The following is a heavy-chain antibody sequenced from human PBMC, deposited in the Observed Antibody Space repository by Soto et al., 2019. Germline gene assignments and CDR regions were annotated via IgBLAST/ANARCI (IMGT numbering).Heavy chain of an antibody. Sequence: QVQLQASGPGLVKPSDTLSLTCTVSGDSIGTYNWGWIRQPPGKRLEWIGYIYSNGGTSYNPALKSRVTISADTSTKQVSLRLSSVTAADTAVYSCVRQGIGALHGLVDVWGQGTTVTVSS. D-gene: IGHD1-26*01. J-gene: IGHJ6*02. CDR3: VRQGIGALHGLVDV. CDR1: GDSIGTYN. V-gene: IGHV4-59*08. CDR2: IYSNGGT.